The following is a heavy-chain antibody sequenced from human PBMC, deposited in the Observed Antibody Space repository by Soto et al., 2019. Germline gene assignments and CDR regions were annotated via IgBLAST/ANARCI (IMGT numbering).Heavy chain of an antibody. J-gene: IGHJ6*03. V-gene: IGHV3-7*01. CDR2: IKQDGSEK. D-gene: IGHD6-13*01. CDR3: ARLGSSWYRGSYYYYFYMDV. Sequence: EVQLVASGGGLVQPGGSLRLSCAASGFTFSSYWMSWVRQAPGKGLEWVANIKQDGSEKYYVDSVKARFTISRDNAKNSLYLQMNRLRAEDTAVYYCARLGSSWYRGSYYYYFYMDVWGKGTTVTVSS. CDR1: GFTFSSYW.